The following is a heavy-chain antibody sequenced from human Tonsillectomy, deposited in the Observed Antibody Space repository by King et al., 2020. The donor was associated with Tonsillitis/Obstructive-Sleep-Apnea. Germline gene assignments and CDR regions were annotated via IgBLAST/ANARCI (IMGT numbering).Heavy chain of an antibody. CDR3: ARDRTPYYYDSSGYHDAFDI. D-gene: IGHD3-22*01. J-gene: IGHJ3*02. CDR2: ISAYNGNT. CDR1: GYTFTSYG. V-gene: IGHV1-18*01. Sequence: VQLVESGAEVKKPGASVKVSCKASGYTFTSYGISWVRQAPGQGLDWMGWISAYNGNTNFAQKRQGRVTMTTDTSTSTAYMELRSLRSDDTAVYYCARDRTPYYYDSSGYHDAFDIWGQGTMVTVSS.